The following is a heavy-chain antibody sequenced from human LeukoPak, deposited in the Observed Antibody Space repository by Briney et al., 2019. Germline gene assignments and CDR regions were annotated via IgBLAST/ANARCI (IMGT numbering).Heavy chain of an antibody. D-gene: IGHD3-10*01. J-gene: IGHJ4*02. CDR2: INHSGST. Sequence: PSETLSLTCAVYGGSFSGYYWSWIRQPPGKGLEWIGEINHSGSTNYNPSLKSRVTISVGTSKNQFSLKLSSVTAADTAVYYCARAPYYYGSGSYSHVFDYWGQGTLVTVSS. CDR1: GGSFSGYY. V-gene: IGHV4-34*01. CDR3: ARAPYYYGSGSYSHVFDY.